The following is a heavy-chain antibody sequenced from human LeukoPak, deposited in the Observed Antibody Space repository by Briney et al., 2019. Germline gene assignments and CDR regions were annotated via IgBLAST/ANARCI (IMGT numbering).Heavy chain of an antibody. CDR1: GLTFDDYA. Sequence: GGSLRLSCAASGLTFDDYAMHWVRQAPGKGLEWVSLISGGGGSTYYADSVKGRFTISRDNSKNSLYLQMKSLRTEDTSLYYCAKDTLLLKVPATSSAFDICGQGTMVTVSS. CDR2: ISGGGGST. V-gene: IGHV3-43*02. CDR3: AKDTLLLKVPATSSAFDI. D-gene: IGHD2-15*01. J-gene: IGHJ3*02.